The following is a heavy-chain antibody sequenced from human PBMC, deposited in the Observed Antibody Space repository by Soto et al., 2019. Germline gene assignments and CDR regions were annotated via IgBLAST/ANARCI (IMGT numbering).Heavy chain of an antibody. CDR3: ARDLFRGQNEIYGSGSYYWFDP. CDR2: ISAYNGNT. V-gene: IGHV1-18*01. CDR1: GYTFTSYG. Sequence: ASVKVSCKASGYTFTSYGISWVRQAPGQGLEWMGWISAYNGNTNYAQKLQGRVTMTTDTSTSTAYMELRSLRSDDTAVCYCARDLFRGQNEIYGSGSYYWFDPWGQGTLVTVSS. J-gene: IGHJ5*02. D-gene: IGHD3-10*01.